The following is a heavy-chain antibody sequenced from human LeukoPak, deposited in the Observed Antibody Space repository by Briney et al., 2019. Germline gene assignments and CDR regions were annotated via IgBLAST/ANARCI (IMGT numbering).Heavy chain of an antibody. CDR2: IYPGDSDT. D-gene: IGHD5-24*01. J-gene: IGHJ5*02. Sequence: GESLKISCKGSGYNFTSYWIGWVRQMPGKGLEWMGIIYPGDSDTRYSPSFQGQVTISADKSISTAYLQWSSLKASDTAMYYCARTFRRLQKLPTNWFDPWGQGTLVTVSS. CDR1: GYNFTSYW. V-gene: IGHV5-51*01. CDR3: ARTFRRLQKLPTNWFDP.